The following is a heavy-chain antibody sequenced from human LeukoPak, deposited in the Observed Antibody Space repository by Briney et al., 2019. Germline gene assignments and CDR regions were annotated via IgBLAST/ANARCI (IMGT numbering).Heavy chain of an antibody. V-gene: IGHV4-31*03. CDR1: GGSISSGGYY. CDR3: ARRGNGYYFDY. J-gene: IGHJ4*02. D-gene: IGHD4-23*01. CDR2: IYYSGST. Sequence: SQTLSLTCTVSGGSISSGGYYWSWIRKHPGKGLEWIGYIYYSGSTYYNPSLKSRVTISVDTSKNQFSLKLSSVTAADTAVYYCARRGNGYYFDYWGQGTLVTVSS.